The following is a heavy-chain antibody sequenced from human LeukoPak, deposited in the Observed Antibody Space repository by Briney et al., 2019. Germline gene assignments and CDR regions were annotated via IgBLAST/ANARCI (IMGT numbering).Heavy chain of an antibody. CDR2: IYSGGST. CDR1: GFTVSSNY. J-gene: IGHJ6*02. CDR3: ARAPLHYYGMDV. Sequence: GGSLRLSCAASGFTVSSNYMSWVRQAPGKGLEWVSVIYSGGSTYYADYVKGRFTISRDNSKNTLYLQMNSLRAEDTAVYYCARAPLHYYGMDVWGQGTTVTVSS. V-gene: IGHV3-53*01.